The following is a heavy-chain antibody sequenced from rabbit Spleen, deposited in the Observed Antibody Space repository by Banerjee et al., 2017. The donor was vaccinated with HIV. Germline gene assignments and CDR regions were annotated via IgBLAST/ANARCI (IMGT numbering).Heavy chain of an antibody. D-gene: IGHD8-1*01. V-gene: IGHV1S45*01. Sequence: QEQLVESGGGLVQPEGSLTLTCKASGFDFSSSYYMCWVRQAPGKGPEWIACIYTGSSGSTYYASWAKGRFTISKTSSTTVTLQVASLTAADTATYFCARDTGTSFSTYGMDLWGQGTLVTVS. CDR3: ARDTGTSFSTYGMDL. CDR1: GFDFSSSYY. CDR2: IYTGSSGST. J-gene: IGHJ6*01.